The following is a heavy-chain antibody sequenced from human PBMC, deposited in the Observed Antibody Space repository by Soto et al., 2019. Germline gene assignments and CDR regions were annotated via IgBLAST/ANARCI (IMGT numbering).Heavy chain of an antibody. CDR2: IYYSGST. Sequence: PSETLSLTCTVSGGSISSGDYYWSWIRQPPGKGLEWIGYIYYSGSTYYNPSLKSRVTISVDTSKNQFSLKLSSVTAADTAVYYCARDRYYGSGTVNANTDYWGQGTLVTVSS. V-gene: IGHV4-30-4*01. CDR1: GGSISSGDYY. CDR3: ARDRYYGSGTVNANTDY. D-gene: IGHD3-10*01. J-gene: IGHJ4*02.